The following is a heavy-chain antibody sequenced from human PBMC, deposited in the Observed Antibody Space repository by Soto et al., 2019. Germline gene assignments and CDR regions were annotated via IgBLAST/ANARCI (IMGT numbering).Heavy chain of an antibody. CDR2: IWYDGSNK. Sequence: GGSLRLSCAASGFTFSSYGMHWVRQAPGKGLEWVAVIWYDGSNKYYADSVKGRFTISRDNSKNTLYLQMNSLRAEDTAVYYCAREIWFGESDFPFSWGMDVWGQGTTVTVSS. CDR1: GFTFSSYG. D-gene: IGHD3-10*01. J-gene: IGHJ6*02. CDR3: AREIWFGESDFPFSWGMDV. V-gene: IGHV3-33*01.